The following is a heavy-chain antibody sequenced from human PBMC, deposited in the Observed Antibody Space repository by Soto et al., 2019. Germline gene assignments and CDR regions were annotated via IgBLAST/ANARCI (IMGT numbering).Heavy chain of an antibody. CDR1: RFTFSSDS. D-gene: IGHD2-2*01. V-gene: IGHV3-21*01. CDR2: ISSSSSYI. Sequence: EVQLVESGGGLVKPGGSLRLSCAASRFTFSSDSMNWVRQAPGKGLEWVSSISSSSSYIYYADSVKGRFAISRDNAKNSLYLQMNSLRAEDTAVYYCAGDHCSSTSCYSPWCQGTLVTVSS. J-gene: IGHJ4*02. CDR3: AGDHCSSTSCYSP.